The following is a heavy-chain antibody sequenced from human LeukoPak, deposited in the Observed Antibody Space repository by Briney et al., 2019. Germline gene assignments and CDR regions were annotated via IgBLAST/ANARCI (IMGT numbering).Heavy chain of an antibody. V-gene: IGHV3-7*01. Sequence: GGSLRLSCAASGFTFSSYWMSWVRQAPGKGLEWVANIKQDGSEKYYVDSVKGRFIISKDNSKNTLYLQMNSLRAEDTAVYYCATHHSTKGFDYWGQGTLVTVSS. J-gene: IGHJ4*02. CDR1: GFTFSSYW. CDR3: ATHHSTKGFDY. CDR2: IKQDGSEK. D-gene: IGHD2-15*01.